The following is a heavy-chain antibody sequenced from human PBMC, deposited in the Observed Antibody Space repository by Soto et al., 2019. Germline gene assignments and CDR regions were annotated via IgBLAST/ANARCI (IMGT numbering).Heavy chain of an antibody. Sequence: EVQLLESGGGLVQPGGSLRLSCAASGFTFSSYAMSWVRQAPGKGLEWVSAISGSGSSTYYADSVKGRFTISRDNSKNTLYLQMNSLRAEDTAVYYCAKDKRGREMAPSFDYWGQGTLVTVSS. CDR3: AKDKRGREMAPSFDY. CDR1: GFTFSSYA. D-gene: IGHD2-15*01. CDR2: ISGSGSST. J-gene: IGHJ4*02. V-gene: IGHV3-23*01.